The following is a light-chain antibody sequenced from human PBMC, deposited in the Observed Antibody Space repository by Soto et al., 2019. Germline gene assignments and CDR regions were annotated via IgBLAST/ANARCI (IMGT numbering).Light chain of an antibody. CDR3: QQYNTYPLT. Sequence: DIQMTQSPSTLSASVGDRVSITCRASESISSWLAWYQQKPGKAPKFLINKASNLESGVPSRFSGSGSGTEFTLTISSLQPDYFATYYCQQYNTYPLTFGGGTKVEIK. V-gene: IGKV1-5*03. CDR1: ESISSW. J-gene: IGKJ4*01. CDR2: KAS.